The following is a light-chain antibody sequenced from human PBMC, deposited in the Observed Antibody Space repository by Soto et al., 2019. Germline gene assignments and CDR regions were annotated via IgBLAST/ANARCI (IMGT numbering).Light chain of an antibody. Sequence: AIQMTQSPSSLSAFVGDRVTITCRASQDIRNELGWYQQRPGKAPKLLIYAASTLESGVPLRFSASGSCTDVTLSISSLRPEDVATYYCLQYNKYHRTFGQGTKVEI. J-gene: IGKJ1*01. CDR3: LQYNKYHRT. CDR1: QDIRNE. V-gene: IGKV1-6*01. CDR2: AAS.